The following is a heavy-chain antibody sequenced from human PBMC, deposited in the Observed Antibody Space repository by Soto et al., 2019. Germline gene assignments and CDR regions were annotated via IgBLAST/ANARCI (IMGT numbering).Heavy chain of an antibody. D-gene: IGHD6-19*01. CDR2: ISAYNGNT. V-gene: IGHV1-18*01. CDR3: ERESAVAALDP. CDR1: GYTFTSYG. J-gene: IGHJ5*02. Sequence: QVQLVQSGAEVKKPGASVKVSCKASGYTFTSYGISWVRQAPGQGLEWMGWISAYNGNTNYPQKLLGRVTMTTDTSTSTAYKELRSLSSDDTAVYSCERESAVAALDPWGQGTLVTVSS.